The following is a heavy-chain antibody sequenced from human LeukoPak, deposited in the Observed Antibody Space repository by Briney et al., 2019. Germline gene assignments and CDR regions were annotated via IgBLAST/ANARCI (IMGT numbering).Heavy chain of an antibody. CDR1: GYTFTSYD. J-gene: IGHJ4*02. CDR2: MNPNSGNT. D-gene: IGHD2-21*02. Sequence: ASVKVSCKSSGYTFTSYDINWVRQATGQGLEWMGWMNPNSGNTGYAQKFQGRVTITRNTSISTAYMELSSLRSEDTAVYYCAKVPLVTAFKYFDYWGQGTLVTVSS. V-gene: IGHV1-8*03. CDR3: AKVPLVTAFKYFDY.